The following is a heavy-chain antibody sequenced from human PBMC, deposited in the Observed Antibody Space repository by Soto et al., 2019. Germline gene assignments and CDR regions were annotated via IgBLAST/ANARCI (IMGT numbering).Heavy chain of an antibody. D-gene: IGHD1-1*01. CDR1: GFTFSSYG. V-gene: IGHV3-30*18. Sequence: QPGGSLRLSCAASGFTFSSYGMHWVRQAPGKGLEWVAVISYDGSNKYYADSVKGRFTISRDNSKNTLYLQMNSLRAEDTAVYYCANETDTCPAYWGQGTLVTVSS. CDR2: ISYDGSNK. CDR3: ANETDTCPAY. J-gene: IGHJ4*02.